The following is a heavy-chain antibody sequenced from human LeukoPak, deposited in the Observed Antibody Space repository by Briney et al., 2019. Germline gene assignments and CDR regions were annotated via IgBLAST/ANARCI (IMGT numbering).Heavy chain of an antibody. CDR1: GFTLSSYA. J-gene: IGHJ4*02. CDR2: VWHDGSNR. V-gene: IGHV3-33*06. D-gene: IGHD5-18*01. CDR3: AKERHWGYSYGYFDY. Sequence: GGSLRLSCTAPGFTLSSYAIHWIRQAPGKGLEWVALVWHDGSNRYYADSVKGRFTISRDNSKNTVYLQMNSLRAEDTAVYYCAKERHWGYSYGYFDYWGQGTLVTVSS.